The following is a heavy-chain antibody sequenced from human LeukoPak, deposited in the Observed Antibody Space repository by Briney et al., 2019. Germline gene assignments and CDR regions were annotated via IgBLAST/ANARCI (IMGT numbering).Heavy chain of an antibody. V-gene: IGHV4-34*01. CDR3: ARGLSSGWVDY. Sequence: SETLSLTCAVNGGSFSGFYWTWIRQSPGGGLRWIGESIHTGNSNYKPSLSGRVTISLDTSKHQFSLKLSSVTAADTAVYYCARGLSSGWVDYWGQGTLVTVSS. CDR2: SIHTGNS. CDR1: GGSFSGFY. J-gene: IGHJ4*02. D-gene: IGHD6-19*01.